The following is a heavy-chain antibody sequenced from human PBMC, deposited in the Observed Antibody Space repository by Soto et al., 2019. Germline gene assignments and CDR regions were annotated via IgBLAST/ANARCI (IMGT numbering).Heavy chain of an antibody. Sequence: PSETLSLTCAVYGGSFSGYYWSWIRQPPGKGLVWIGEINHSGSTNYNPSLKSRVTISVDTSKNQFSLKLSSVTAADTAVYYCARVLITGTTAYRYHYRYGIDVSGQGTTVTVS. J-gene: IGHJ6*02. CDR2: INHSGST. D-gene: IGHD1-7*01. CDR1: GGSFSGYY. CDR3: ARVLITGTTAYRYHYRYGIDV. V-gene: IGHV4-34*01.